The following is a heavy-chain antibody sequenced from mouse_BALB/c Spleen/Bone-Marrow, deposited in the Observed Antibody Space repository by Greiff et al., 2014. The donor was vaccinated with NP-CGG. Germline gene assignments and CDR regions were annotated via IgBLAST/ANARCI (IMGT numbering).Heavy chain of an antibody. D-gene: IGHD2-2*01. CDR1: GYSFTGYT. CDR3: ARDGYDRVYAMDY. CDR2: INPYNGGT. V-gene: IGHV1-18*01. J-gene: IGHJ4*01. Sequence: EVQVVESGPELVEPGASMKISCKASGYSFTGYTMNWAKQSHGKNLEWIGLINPYNGGTSYNQKFKGKATLTVDKSSSTAYMELLSLTSEDSAVYYCARDGYDRVYAMDYWGQGTSVTVSS.